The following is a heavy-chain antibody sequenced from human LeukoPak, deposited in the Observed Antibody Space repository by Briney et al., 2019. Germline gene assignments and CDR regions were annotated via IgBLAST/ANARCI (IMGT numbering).Heavy chain of an antibody. D-gene: IGHD3-3*01. V-gene: IGHV1-69*05. CDR3: AVRARCQRFLGLGGFFDP. CDR1: VGTFSSYA. Sequence: SVTVSCMVSVGTFSSYAISWVRQAPGQGLEWMGRIIPILGTANHGQKYPGRVTITTDESTSTDYMELDSLRSEDTAVYYCAVRARCQRFLGLGGFFDPWGQGTLVTVSS. J-gene: IGHJ5*02. CDR2: IIPILGTA.